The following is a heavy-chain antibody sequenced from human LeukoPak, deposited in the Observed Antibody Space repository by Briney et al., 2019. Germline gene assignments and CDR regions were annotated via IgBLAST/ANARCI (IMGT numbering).Heavy chain of an antibody. CDR3: ARDVGYYASGIYP. Sequence: SETLSLTCAVYGGSFSGYYWSWIRQPPGKGLEWIGEMNHSGSTNYNPSLKSRVTISVDTSKNQFSLKLNSVTAADTAVYYCARDVGYYASGIYPWGQGTLVTVSS. CDR2: MNHSGST. V-gene: IGHV4-34*01. J-gene: IGHJ5*02. D-gene: IGHD3-10*01. CDR1: GGSFSGYY.